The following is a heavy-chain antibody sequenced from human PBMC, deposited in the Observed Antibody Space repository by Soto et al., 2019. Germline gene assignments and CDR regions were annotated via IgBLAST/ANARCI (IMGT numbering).Heavy chain of an antibody. CDR2: ISGSGGST. Sequence: GGSLRLSCAASGFTFSSYAMSWVRQAPGKGLEWVSAISGSGGSTYYADSVKGRFTISRDNSKNTLYLQMNSLRAEDTVVYYCATLEWSYYSHFDYWGQGTLVTVSS. CDR1: GFTFSSYA. V-gene: IGHV3-23*01. D-gene: IGHD3-3*01. CDR3: ATLEWSYYSHFDY. J-gene: IGHJ4*02.